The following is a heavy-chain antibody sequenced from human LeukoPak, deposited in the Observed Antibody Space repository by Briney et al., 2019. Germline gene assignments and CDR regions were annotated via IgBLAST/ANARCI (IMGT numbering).Heavy chain of an antibody. CDR1: GYTFTNYA. J-gene: IGHJ6*03. CDR2: IIPIFGTA. CDR3: ARAYYDYVWGSYRPDYYYYYMDV. Sequence: ASVKVSCKASGYTFTNYAINWVRQAPGQGLEWMGGIIPIFGTANYAQKFQGRVTITADESTSTAYMELSSLRSEDTAVYYCARAYYDYVWGSYRPDYYYYYMDVWGKGTTVTISS. V-gene: IGHV1-69*13. D-gene: IGHD3-16*02.